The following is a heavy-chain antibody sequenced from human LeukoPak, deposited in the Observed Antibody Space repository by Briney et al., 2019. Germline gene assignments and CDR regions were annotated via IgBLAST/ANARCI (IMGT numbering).Heavy chain of an antibody. Sequence: GGSLRLSCAASGFTVSSNYMSWVRQAPGKGLEWVSVIYSGGSTYYADSVKGRFTISRDNSKNTLYLQMNSLRAEDTAVYYCAVIVVVPAAIKRNWFDPWGQGTLVTVSS. CDR1: GFTVSSNY. J-gene: IGHJ5*02. CDR3: AVIVVVPAAIKRNWFDP. D-gene: IGHD2-2*01. V-gene: IGHV3-53*01. CDR2: IYSGGST.